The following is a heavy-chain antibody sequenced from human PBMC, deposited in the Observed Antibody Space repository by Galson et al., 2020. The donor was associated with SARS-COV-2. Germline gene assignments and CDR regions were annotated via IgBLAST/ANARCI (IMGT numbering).Heavy chain of an antibody. V-gene: IGHV1-2*02. CDR1: GYTFTGYY. D-gene: IGHD3-3*01. J-gene: IGHJ6*02. Sequence: ASVKVSCKASGYTFTGYYMHWVRQAPGQGLEWMGWINPNSGGTNYAQKFQGRVTMTRDTSISTAYMELSRLRSDDTAVYYCALLLLWSGYERRRGMDVWGQGTTVTVSS. CDR2: INPNSGGT. CDR3: ALLLLWSGYERRRGMDV.